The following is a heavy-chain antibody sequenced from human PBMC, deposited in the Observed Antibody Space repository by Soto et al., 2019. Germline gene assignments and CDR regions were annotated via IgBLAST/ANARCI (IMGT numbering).Heavy chain of an antibody. J-gene: IGHJ3*02. D-gene: IGHD3-9*01. CDR1: GFTFSSYA. Sequence: EVQLLESGGGLIQPGGSLRLSCAASGFTFSSYAMNWVRQAPGKGLEWVSVISGSGGSTYYADSVKGRFTISRDNSKNTLDLQMNSLRAEDTAVYYCAKDTYYDVLTGTDAFDIWGQGTMVTVSS. CDR3: AKDTYYDVLTGTDAFDI. CDR2: ISGSGGST. V-gene: IGHV3-23*01.